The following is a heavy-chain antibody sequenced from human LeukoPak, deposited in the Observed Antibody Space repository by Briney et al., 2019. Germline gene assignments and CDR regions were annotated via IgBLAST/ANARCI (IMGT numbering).Heavy chain of an antibody. V-gene: IGHV1-46*01. CDR2: INPSGGST. CDR3: ARVPYYYDSSGYWDAFDI. CDR1: GYTFTSYY. D-gene: IGHD3-22*01. J-gene: IGHJ3*02. Sequence: ASVKVSCKASGYTFTSYYMHWVRQAPGQGLEWMGIINPSGGSTSYAQKFQGRVTMTRDTSTSTVYMELSSLRSEDTAVYYCARVPYYYDSSGYWDAFDIWGQGTMVTVSS.